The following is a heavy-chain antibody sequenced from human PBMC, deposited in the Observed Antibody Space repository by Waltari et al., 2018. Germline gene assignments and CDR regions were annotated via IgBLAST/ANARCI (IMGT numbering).Heavy chain of an antibody. Sequence: QLQLQESGPGLVKPSETLSLTCTVSGGSISSSSYYWGWIRQPPGKGLEGIGSIYYSGSTYYNPCLKSRGTISVDTSKNQFSLKLSSVTAADTAVYYCARRSVATWNAFDIWGQGTMVTVSS. D-gene: IGHD5-12*01. J-gene: IGHJ3*02. V-gene: IGHV4-39*01. CDR2: IYYSGST. CDR3: ARRSVATWNAFDI. CDR1: GGSISSSSYY.